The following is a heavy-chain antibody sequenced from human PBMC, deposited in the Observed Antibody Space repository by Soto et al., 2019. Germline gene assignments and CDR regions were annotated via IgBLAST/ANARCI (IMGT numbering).Heavy chain of an antibody. CDR3: ARVSTPDLNVDTDLVKRPVAFDI. Sequence: ASVKVSCKASGGTFSSYAISWVRQAPGQGLEWMGGIIPIFGTANYAQKFQGRVTITADESTSTAYMELSSLRSEDTAVYYCARVSTPDLNVDTDLVKRPVAFDIWGQGTMVTVSS. CDR2: IIPIFGTA. CDR1: GGTFSSYA. D-gene: IGHD5-18*01. V-gene: IGHV1-69*13. J-gene: IGHJ3*02.